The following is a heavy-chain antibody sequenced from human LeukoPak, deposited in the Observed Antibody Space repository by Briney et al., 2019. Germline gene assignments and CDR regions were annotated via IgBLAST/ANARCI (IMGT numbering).Heavy chain of an antibody. CDR3: ASRLEGQLLTLDY. CDR1: GFTFSSYA. V-gene: IGHV3-30-3*01. J-gene: IGHJ4*02. D-gene: IGHD6-6*01. CDR2: ISYDGSNK. Sequence: GRSLRLSCAASGFTFSSYAMHWVRQAPGKGLEWVAVISYDGSNKYYADSMKGRFTISRDNSKNTLYLQMNSLRAEDTAVYYCASRLEGQLLTLDYWGQGTLVTVPS.